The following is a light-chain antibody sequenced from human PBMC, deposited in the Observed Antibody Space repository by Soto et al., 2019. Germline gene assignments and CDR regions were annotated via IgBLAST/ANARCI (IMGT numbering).Light chain of an antibody. V-gene: IGKV1-6*01. CDR1: QDIRDD. Sequence: IQVTQAPSYLSPSVGDRITITCRASQDIRDDLGWYQQKKGKAQRXVIYGVSHLQSGVPSRFSANRFGTAGSITLCSLKKEDAETDECLQDYYYPITFGEGTKVDIK. CDR2: GVS. CDR3: LQDYYYPIT. J-gene: IGKJ4*01.